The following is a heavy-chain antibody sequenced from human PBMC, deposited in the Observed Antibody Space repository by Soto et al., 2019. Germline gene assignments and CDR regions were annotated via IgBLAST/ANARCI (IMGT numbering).Heavy chain of an antibody. J-gene: IGHJ5*02. CDR1: GFTFSSYG. D-gene: IGHD3-10*01. Sequence: QVQLVESGGGVVQPGRSLRLSCAASGFTFSSYGMPGVRQAPGRGLGRLAAIWYDGNNKYYAGSVQGRFTISRDNSQNMLYQQMNGRRAEDTAVYYGARDVRFGSSAPRRWFGPWGQGTLVTGSS. V-gene: IGHV3-33*01. CDR3: ARDVRFGSSAPRRWFGP. CDR2: IWYDGNNK.